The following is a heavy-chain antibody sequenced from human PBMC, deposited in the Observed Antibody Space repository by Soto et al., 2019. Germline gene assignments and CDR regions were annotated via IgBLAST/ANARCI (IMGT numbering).Heavy chain of an antibody. Sequence: QVQLQESGPGLVKPSQTLSLTCTVSGGSINSGDYYWTWIRQPPGKGLEWIGYIYYSGSTYYNPSLKGRVTISIDTSKNQFALKLSSVTAADTAVYYCARDGFFGRSGYFDYWGQGTLVIVSS. CDR3: ARDGFFGRSGYFDY. D-gene: IGHD3-3*01. J-gene: IGHJ4*02. CDR2: IYYSGST. V-gene: IGHV4-30-4*01. CDR1: GGSINSGDYY.